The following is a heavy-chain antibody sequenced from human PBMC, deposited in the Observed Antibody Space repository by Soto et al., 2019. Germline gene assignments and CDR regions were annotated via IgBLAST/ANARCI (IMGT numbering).Heavy chain of an antibody. CDR1: GFTFGNYS. D-gene: IGHD3-10*01. V-gene: IGHV3-48*02. CDR3: ARAGVRGDNYYYYYGMDV. CDR2: IRSSSTTI. Sequence: PGGSLRLSCAASGFTFGNYSMNWVRQATGKGLEWVSCIRSSSTTIYYADSVQGRFTISRDNAKNSLYPQMNSLRDEDTAVYYCARAGVRGDNYYYYYGMDVWGQGT. J-gene: IGHJ6*02.